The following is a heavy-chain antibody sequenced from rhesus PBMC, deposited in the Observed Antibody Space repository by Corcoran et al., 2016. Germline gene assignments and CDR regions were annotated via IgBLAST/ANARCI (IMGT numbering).Heavy chain of an antibody. V-gene: IGHV3S5*01. CDR2: INSDGGST. CDR1: GFTFRSYG. J-gene: IGHJ4*01. D-gene: IGHD6-25*01. Sequence: EVQLVETGGGLVQPGGSLKLSCVASGFTFRSYGMSWVRQAPGKGLEWVSGINSDGGSTYYAYAVKGRFTISRDKSKNPLSLQMNSLRPEDTAVYYCRGGNWEVDYWGQGVLVTVSS. CDR3: RGGNWEVDY.